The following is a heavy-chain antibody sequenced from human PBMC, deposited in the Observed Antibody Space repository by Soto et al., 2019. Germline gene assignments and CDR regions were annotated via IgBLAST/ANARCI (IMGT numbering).Heavy chain of an antibody. CDR2: IYYSGST. Sequence: SETLSPTCTVAGGFISSYYWSWIRQPPGTGLEWIGYIYYSGSTNYNHSLKRRVTRSVDTSKNQFYMKLSSVTAADTAVYYCGRVFGLSYYDWWSYNWFDPWGQGTLVTVSS. CDR1: GGFISSYY. J-gene: IGHJ5*02. V-gene: IGHV4-59*01. D-gene: IGHD3-10*01. CDR3: GRVFGLSYYDWWSYNWFDP.